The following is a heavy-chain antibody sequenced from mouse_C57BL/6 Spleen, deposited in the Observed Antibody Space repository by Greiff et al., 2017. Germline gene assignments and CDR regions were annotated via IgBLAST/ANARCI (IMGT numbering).Heavy chain of an antibody. CDR3: ARQGITTVVATKDYYAMDY. V-gene: IGHV5-6*01. Sequence: EVMLVESGGDLVKPGGSLKLSCAASGFTFSSYGMSWVRQTPDKRLEWVATISSGGSYTYYPDSVKGRFTISRDNAKNTLYLQMSSLKSEDTAMYYCARQGITTVVATKDYYAMDYWGQGTSVTVSS. J-gene: IGHJ4*01. D-gene: IGHD1-1*01. CDR1: GFTFSSYG. CDR2: ISSGGSYT.